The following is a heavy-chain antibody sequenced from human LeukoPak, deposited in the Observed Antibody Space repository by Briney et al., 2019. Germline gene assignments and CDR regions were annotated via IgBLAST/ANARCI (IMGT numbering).Heavy chain of an antibody. V-gene: IGHV3-66*04. CDR3: AKQPILSGYYSSNYYYYGMDA. CDR2: IYRGGSS. J-gene: IGHJ6*02. CDR1: GFIVSNNY. D-gene: IGHD3-9*01. Sequence: GGSLRLSCVASGFIVSNNYMSWVRQAPGMGLEWVSTIYRGGSSFYADSVKGRFTISRDNSKNTLYLQMDSLRAEDTAVYYCAKQPILSGYYSSNYYYYGMDAWGQGTTVTVSS.